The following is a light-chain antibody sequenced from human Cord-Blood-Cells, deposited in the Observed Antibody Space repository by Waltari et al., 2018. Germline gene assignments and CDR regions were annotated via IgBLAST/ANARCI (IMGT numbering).Light chain of an antibody. CDR2: KVS. Sequence: DVVMTQSPLSLPVTLGQPASISCRSSQSLVHSDGNTYLNWFQQRPGQSPRRLIYKVSNRDSVVPDGFRGSGSGTDFTLKISRVEAEDVGVYYCMQGTHWPWTFGQGTKVEIK. CDR3: MQGTHWPWT. V-gene: IGKV2-30*02. CDR1: QSLVHSDGNTY. J-gene: IGKJ1*01.